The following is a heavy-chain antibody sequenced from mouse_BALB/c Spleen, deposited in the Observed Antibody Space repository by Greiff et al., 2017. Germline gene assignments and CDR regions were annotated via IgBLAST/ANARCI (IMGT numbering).Heavy chain of an antibody. Sequence: EVQGVESGGGLVKPGGSLKLSCAASGFAFSSYDMSWVRQTPEKRLEWVAYISSGGGSTYYPDTVKGRFTISRDNAKNTLYLQMSSLKSEDTAMYYCARQYGNYEAWFAYWGQGTLVTVSA. CDR2: ISSGGGST. CDR3: ARQYGNYEAWFAY. D-gene: IGHD2-10*02. CDR1: GFAFSSYD. V-gene: IGHV5-12-1*01. J-gene: IGHJ3*01.